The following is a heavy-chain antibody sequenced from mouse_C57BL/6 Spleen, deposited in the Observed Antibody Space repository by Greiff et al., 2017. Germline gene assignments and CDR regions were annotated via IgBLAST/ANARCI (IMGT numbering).Heavy chain of an antibody. V-gene: IGHV2-5*01. Sequence: VQLQQSGPGLVQPSQSLSITCTVSGFSLTSYGVHWVRQSPGKGLEWLGVIWRGGSTDYNAAFMSRLSITKDNSKSQVFFKMNSLQADDTAIYYCAKNWDYGSSYGYYAMDYWGQGTSVTVSS. J-gene: IGHJ4*01. D-gene: IGHD1-1*01. CDR3: AKNWDYGSSYGYYAMDY. CDR1: GFSLTSYG. CDR2: IWRGGST.